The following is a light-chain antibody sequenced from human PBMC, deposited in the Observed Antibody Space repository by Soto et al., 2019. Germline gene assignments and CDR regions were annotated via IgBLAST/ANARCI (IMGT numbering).Light chain of an antibody. Sequence: EIVLTQSPGTLSLSPGERATLSCRASRSVSSSYLAWYQQKPGQAPRLLIYGASSRATGIPDRFSRSGSGTDFTLTISRLEPEDFAVYYCQQYGSSPLTFGGGTKVDIK. CDR2: GAS. CDR1: RSVSSSY. CDR3: QQYGSSPLT. V-gene: IGKV3-20*01. J-gene: IGKJ4*01.